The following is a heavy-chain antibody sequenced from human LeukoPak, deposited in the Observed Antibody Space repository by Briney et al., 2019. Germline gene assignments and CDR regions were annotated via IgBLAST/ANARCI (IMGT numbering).Heavy chain of an antibody. CDR3: ATDFYDST. CDR1: GFTFSNAW. Sequence: SGGSLRLSCATSGFTFSNAWMNWVRQAPGKGLEWVGRIRSNSDGGTIDYAAPVKGRFTLSRDDSKTTLYLQMNSLQTEDTAVYYCATDFYDSTWGQGTLVTVSS. CDR2: IRSNSDGGTI. J-gene: IGHJ5*02. V-gene: IGHV3-15*07. D-gene: IGHD3-22*01.